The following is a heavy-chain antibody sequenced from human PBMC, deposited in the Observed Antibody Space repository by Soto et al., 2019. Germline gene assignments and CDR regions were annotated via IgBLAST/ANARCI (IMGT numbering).Heavy chain of an antibody. V-gene: IGHV3-21*01. D-gene: IGHD2-2*01. Sequence: GGSLRLSCAASGFTFSSYSMSWVRQVPWKGLEWVSSISSSSSYIYYADSVKGRFTISRDNAKNSLYLQMNSLRAEDTAVYYCARDFGYCSSTSCFDAFDIWGQGTMVTVSS. CDR2: ISSSSSYI. J-gene: IGHJ3*02. CDR3: ARDFGYCSSTSCFDAFDI. CDR1: GFTFSSYS.